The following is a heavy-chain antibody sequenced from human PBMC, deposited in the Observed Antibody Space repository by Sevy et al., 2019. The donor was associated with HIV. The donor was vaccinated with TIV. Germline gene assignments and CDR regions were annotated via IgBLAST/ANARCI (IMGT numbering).Heavy chain of an antibody. D-gene: IGHD3-16*01. J-gene: IGHJ5*02. Sequence: GGSLRLSCTASGFTFSSYDMNWVRQAPGKGLEWVSKISSSGSSIYYADSVKGRFTVSRDNAKNSLNLQMNGVSAEDTAGYYGTRNGGALDNGFDPWGQGTLVTVSS. CDR3: TRNGGALDNGFDP. CDR2: ISSSGSSI. CDR1: GFTFSSYD. V-gene: IGHV3-48*03.